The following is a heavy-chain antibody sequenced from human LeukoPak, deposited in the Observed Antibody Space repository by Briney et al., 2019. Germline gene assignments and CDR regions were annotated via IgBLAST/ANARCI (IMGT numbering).Heavy chain of an antibody. Sequence: GGSLRLSCAASGFDVSRNYMNWVRQAPGKGLEWVSSISSSSSYIYYADSVKGRFTISRDNAKNSLYLQMNSLRAEDTAVYYCARGRRSLDIVATIDDYWGQGTLVTVSS. D-gene: IGHD5-12*01. CDR1: GFDVSRNY. J-gene: IGHJ4*02. CDR3: ARGRRSLDIVATIDDY. V-gene: IGHV3-21*01. CDR2: ISSSSSYI.